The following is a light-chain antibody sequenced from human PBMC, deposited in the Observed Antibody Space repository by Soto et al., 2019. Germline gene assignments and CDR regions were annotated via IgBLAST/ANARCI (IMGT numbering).Light chain of an antibody. CDR2: WAS. Sequence: DIVMTQSPDSLAVSLGERATINCKSSQSVFSTSSSKNYLXWYQQKPGQPPRLLLYWASTRESGVPDRFXXXXXXXXXXLTFSSLQAEDAAVYYCQQFYTTPHTFGQGTKVEIK. J-gene: IGKJ1*01. V-gene: IGKV4-1*01. CDR1: QSVFSTSSSKNY. CDR3: QQFYTTPHT.